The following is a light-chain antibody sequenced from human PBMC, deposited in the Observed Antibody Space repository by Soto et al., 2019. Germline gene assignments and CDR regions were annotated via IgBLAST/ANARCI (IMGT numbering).Light chain of an antibody. CDR2: EVT. J-gene: IGLJ1*01. V-gene: IGLV2-14*01. CDR3: SSYTTSSTRV. Sequence: QSVLTQPASVSGSPGQSIAISCTGSSSDIGIYKYVSWYQQHPGKVPKLIIYEVTNRPSGVSNRFSGSKSGNTASLTISGLQAEDEADYYCSSYTTSSTRVFGHGIKGIVL. CDR1: SSDIGIYKY.